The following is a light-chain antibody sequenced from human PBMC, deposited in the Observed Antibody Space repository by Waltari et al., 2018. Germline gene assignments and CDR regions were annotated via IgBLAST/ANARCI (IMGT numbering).Light chain of an antibody. CDR3: SSYAGSNNYVL. J-gene: IGLJ2*01. V-gene: IGLV2-8*01. Sequence: QSALTQPPSASGSPGQSVTISCTGTSSDVGGYNQFSWYQQHPGKAPQLMIYEVNNRPSGVPDRFSGSKSGHTASLTVSGLQAEDEADYYCSSYAGSNNYVLFGGGTKLTVL. CDR1: SSDVGGYNQ. CDR2: EVN.